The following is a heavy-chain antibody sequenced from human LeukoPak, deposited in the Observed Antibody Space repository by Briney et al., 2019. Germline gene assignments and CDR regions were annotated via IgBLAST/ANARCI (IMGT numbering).Heavy chain of an antibody. CDR1: GYTFTSYD. D-gene: IGHD3-10*01. CDR2: MNPNSGNT. Sequence: GASVKVSCKASGYTFTSYDINWVRQATGQGLEWMGWMNPNSGNTGYAQKFQGRVTMTRNTSISTAYMELSSLRSEDTAVYYCARGGTTMVRGVTSVVRFYYYYYMDVWGKGTTVTISS. J-gene: IGHJ6*03. CDR3: ARGGTTMVRGVTSVVRFYYYYYMDV. V-gene: IGHV1-8*01.